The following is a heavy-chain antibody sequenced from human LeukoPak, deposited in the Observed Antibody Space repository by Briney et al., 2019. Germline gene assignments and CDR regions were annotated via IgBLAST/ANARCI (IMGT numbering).Heavy chain of an antibody. V-gene: IGHV3-15*01. CDR3: ATLYYDFWSGYLNVFDI. CDR1: GFTFSHAW. D-gene: IGHD3-3*01. J-gene: IGHJ3*02. CDR2: IKGKTDDGTT. Sequence: GGSLRLSCADSGFTFSHAWMGWVRQAPGKGLEWVGRIKGKTDDGTTDYAAPVKGRFAISRDDSKTTVYLQMNSLKTEDTAVYYCATLYYDFWSGYLNVFDIWGQGTMVTVSS.